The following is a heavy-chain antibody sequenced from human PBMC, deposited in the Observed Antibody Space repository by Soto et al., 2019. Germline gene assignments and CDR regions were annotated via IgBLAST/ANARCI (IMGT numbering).Heavy chain of an antibody. CDR3: ATWTNGFDY. CDR1: GGTFSSYT. D-gene: IGHD1-1*01. CDR2: IIPVLGIA. Sequence: VQLVQSGAEVKKPGSSVKVSCKASGGTFSSYTISWVRQAPGQGLEWMGRIIPVLGIANYAHKFQGRVTITADKSTSTAYMELSSQRSEDTAVYYCATWTNGFDYWGQGTLVTVSS. V-gene: IGHV1-69*02. J-gene: IGHJ4*02.